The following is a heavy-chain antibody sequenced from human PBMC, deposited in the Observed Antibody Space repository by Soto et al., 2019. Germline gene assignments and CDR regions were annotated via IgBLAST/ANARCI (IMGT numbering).Heavy chain of an antibody. V-gene: IGHV1-18*01. CDR3: ARDHLSALVLRLGELSALDY. CDR1: GYTFTSYG. D-gene: IGHD3-16*02. J-gene: IGHJ4*02. Sequence: ASVKVSCKASGYTFTSYGISWVRQAPGQGLEWMGWISAYNGNTNYAQKLQGRVTMTTDTSTSTAYMELRSLRSDDTAVYYRARDHLSALVLRLGELSALDYWGQGTLVTVSS. CDR2: ISAYNGNT.